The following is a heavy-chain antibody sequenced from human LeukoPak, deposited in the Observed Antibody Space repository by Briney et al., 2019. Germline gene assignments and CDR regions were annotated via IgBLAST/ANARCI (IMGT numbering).Heavy chain of an antibody. V-gene: IGHV4-59*08. CDR1: GGSISSYS. Sequence: PSETLSLTCTVSGGSISSYSWSWIRQPPGKGLEWIGSIYYSGSTNYNPSLKSRATMSVDTSKNQFSLKLSSETAADTAVYYCARHGGESIVAMILHAFDIWGQGQWSPSLQ. CDR2: IYYSGST. CDR3: ARHGGESIVAMILHAFDI. J-gene: IGHJ3*02. D-gene: IGHD5-12*01.